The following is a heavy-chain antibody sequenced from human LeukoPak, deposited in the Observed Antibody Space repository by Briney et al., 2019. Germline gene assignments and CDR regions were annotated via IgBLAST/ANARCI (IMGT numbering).Heavy chain of an antibody. V-gene: IGHV3-48*01. Sequence: GGSLRLSCAASGFNFSDYPMNWVRQAPGMGLEWISYISSAATTIYFADSVKGRFTISRDNARNSLYLQMNSLRVDDTAVYYCARHKGGGLYYGSGSYGAFDIWGQGTMVTVSS. CDR2: ISSAATTI. CDR1: GFNFSDYP. D-gene: IGHD3-10*01. J-gene: IGHJ3*02. CDR3: ARHKGGGLYYGSGSYGAFDI.